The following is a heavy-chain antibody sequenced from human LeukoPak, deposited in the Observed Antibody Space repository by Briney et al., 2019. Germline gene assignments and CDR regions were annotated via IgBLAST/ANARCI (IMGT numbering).Heavy chain of an antibody. D-gene: IGHD3-10*01. CDR3: ARDLAVYYYGSGSCDY. CDR2: ISAYNGNT. J-gene: IGHJ4*02. CDR1: GYTFTNYG. V-gene: IGHV1-18*01. Sequence: ASVKVSCKASGYTFTNYGISWVRQAPGQGLEWMGWISAYNGNTNYAQKLQGRVTMTTDTSTSTAYMELRSLRSDDTAVYYCARDLAVYYYGSGSCDYWGQGTLVTVSS.